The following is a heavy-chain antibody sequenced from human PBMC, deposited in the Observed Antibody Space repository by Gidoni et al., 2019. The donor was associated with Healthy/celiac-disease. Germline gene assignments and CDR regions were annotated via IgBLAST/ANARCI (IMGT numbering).Heavy chain of an antibody. J-gene: IGHJ6*02. Sequence: QVQLVQSGAEVKKPGSSVKVSCKASGGTFSSYAISWVRQAPGQGLEWMGGIIPIFGTANYAQKFQGRVTITADKSTSTAYMELSSLRSEDTAVYYCASRVDYSNYGPYYYYGMDVWGQGTTVTVSS. V-gene: IGHV1-69*06. CDR2: IIPIFGTA. D-gene: IGHD4-4*01. CDR3: ASRVDYSNYGPYYYYGMDV. CDR1: GGTFSSYA.